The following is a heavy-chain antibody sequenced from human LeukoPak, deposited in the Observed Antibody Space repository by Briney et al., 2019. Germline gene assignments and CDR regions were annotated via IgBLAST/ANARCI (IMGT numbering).Heavy chain of an antibody. Sequence: SETLSLTCTVSGGSISSYYWSWIRQPPGKGLEWIGSVYDSGSTYYNPSLKSRGTMSVDTSKNQFSLKLSSVTAADTAIYYCVARLGYCSGTSCYEFDPWGQGTLVTVSS. CDR3: VARLGYCSGTSCYEFDP. D-gene: IGHD2-2*01. J-gene: IGHJ5*02. CDR1: GGSISSYY. V-gene: IGHV4-59*04. CDR2: VYDSGST.